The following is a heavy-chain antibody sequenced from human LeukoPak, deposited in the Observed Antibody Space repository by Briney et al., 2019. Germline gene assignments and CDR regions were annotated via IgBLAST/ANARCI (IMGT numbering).Heavy chain of an antibody. J-gene: IGHJ4*02. CDR3: AHGPDWAAAPYYFDY. CDR1: GGSISSGDYY. CDR2: INHSGST. D-gene: IGHD6-13*01. V-gene: IGHV4-30-4*01. Sequence: PSQTLSLTCTVSGGSISSGDYYWSWIRQPPGKGLEWIGEINHSGSTNYNPSLKSRVTMSVDTSKNQFSLKLTSVTAADTAVYYCAHGPDWAAAPYYFDYWGQGTLVTVSS.